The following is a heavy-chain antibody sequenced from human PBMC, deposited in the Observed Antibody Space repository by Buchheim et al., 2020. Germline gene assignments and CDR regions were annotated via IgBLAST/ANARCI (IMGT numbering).Heavy chain of an antibody. V-gene: IGHV4-30-4*01. CDR2: ISNNGST. J-gene: IGHJ5*02. CDR1: GGSISSGGYY. D-gene: IGHD1-14*01. Sequence: QVQLQESCPGLVKPSQTLSLTCTVSGGSISSGGYYWSWIRQPPGNGLEWIGYISNNGSTSYNPSLKSRVTISVDTSKNQFSLKLSSVTAADTAVYHCATEGHQPGWFDPWGQGTL. CDR3: ATEGHQPGWFDP.